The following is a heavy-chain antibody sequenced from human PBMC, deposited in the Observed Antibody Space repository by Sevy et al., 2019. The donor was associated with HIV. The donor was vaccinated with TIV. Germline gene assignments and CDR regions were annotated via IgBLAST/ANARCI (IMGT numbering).Heavy chain of an antibody. CDR3: ARVNYDFSSGYVVANWFDP. D-gene: IGHD3-3*01. CDR1: GYTLSTSG. V-gene: IGHV1-18*01. CDR2: SNPNHGP. Sequence: ASVKVSCKTSGYTLSTSGITWVRQAPGQGLEWVGWSNPNHGPDYAQSLQGRLTMTTDTSTSTAYMELRSLTSGDTAVSYCARVNYDFSSGYVVANWFDPWGQGTLVTVSS. J-gene: IGHJ5*02.